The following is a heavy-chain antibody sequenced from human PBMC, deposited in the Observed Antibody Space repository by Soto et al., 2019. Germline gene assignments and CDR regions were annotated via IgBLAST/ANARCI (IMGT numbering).Heavy chain of an antibody. CDR2: ISGSGGST. D-gene: IGHD2-15*01. CDR3: AKRGSGSGGSCYLCLSY. J-gene: IGHJ4*02. V-gene: IGHV3-23*01. Sequence: EVQLLESGGGLVQPGGSLRLSCAASGFTFSSYAMSWVRQAPGKGLEWVSAISGSGGSTYYADSVKGRFTISRDNSKNTLYLQMNSLRAEDTAVYYCAKRGSGSGGSCYLCLSYWGQGTLVTVSS. CDR1: GFTFSSYA.